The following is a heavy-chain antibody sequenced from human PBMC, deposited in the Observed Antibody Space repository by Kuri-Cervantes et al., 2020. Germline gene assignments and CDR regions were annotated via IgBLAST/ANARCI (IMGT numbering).Heavy chain of an antibody. CDR1: GHSLSNSA. CDR2: MNPKNGNT. V-gene: IGHV1-8*02. D-gene: IGHD6-19*01. CDR3: ARDANQYSSGWYGILDY. J-gene: IGHJ4*02. Sequence: ASVKVSCKSSGHSLSNSAISWVRQATGQGLEWMGWMNPKNGNTGYAQKFQGRVIMTGNTSIRTAYMDLSSLRSEDTAVYYCARDANQYSSGWYGILDYWGQGTLVTVSS.